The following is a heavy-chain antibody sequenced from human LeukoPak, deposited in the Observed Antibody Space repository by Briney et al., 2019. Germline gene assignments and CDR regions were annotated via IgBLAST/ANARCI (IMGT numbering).Heavy chain of an antibody. V-gene: IGHV5-51*01. CDR2: IYPADSDT. D-gene: IGHD3-10*01. J-gene: IGHJ4*02. CDR1: GCIFTHYW. CDR3: AGQSRDGSKTRGYYFDF. Sequence: GESLKISCQVSGCIFTHYWIGWVRQMPGNGLESMGIIYPADSDTTYSPSFQGQVTISADKSINTVYLQWSSLKASDTAMYYCAGQSRDGSKTRGYYFDFWGQGTLVTVSS.